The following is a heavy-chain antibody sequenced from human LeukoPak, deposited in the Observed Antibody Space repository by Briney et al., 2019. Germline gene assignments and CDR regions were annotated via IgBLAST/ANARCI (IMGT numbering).Heavy chain of an antibody. CDR2: INPGDSDT. J-gene: IGHJ5*02. Sequence: GESLKISXKGSGYGFTNYWIGWVRQMPGKGLEWMGIINPGDSDTRYNPSFQGQVTISADKSIKTAYLQWSSLKASDTAMYYCATPHYYDSSGQINPWGQGTLVTVSS. CDR1: GYGFTNYW. V-gene: IGHV5-51*01. D-gene: IGHD3-22*01. CDR3: ATPHYYDSSGQINP.